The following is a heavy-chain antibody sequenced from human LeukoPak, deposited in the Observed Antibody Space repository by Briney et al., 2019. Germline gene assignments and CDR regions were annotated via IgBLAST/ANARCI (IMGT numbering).Heavy chain of an antibody. D-gene: IGHD3-9*01. CDR3: ARVRYSLFEY. CDR2: IHYSGST. CDR1: GDSISIYY. J-gene: IGHJ4*02. Sequence: SETLSLTRTVSGDSISIYYWSWIRQPPGKGLEWIGYIHYSGSTYYNPSLKSRVTISVDTSKNQFSLKLSSVTAADTAVYYCARVRYSLFEYWGQGTLVTVSS. V-gene: IGHV4-59*04.